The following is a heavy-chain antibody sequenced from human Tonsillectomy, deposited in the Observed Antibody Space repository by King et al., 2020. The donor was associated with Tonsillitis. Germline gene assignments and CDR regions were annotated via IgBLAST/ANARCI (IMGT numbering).Heavy chain of an antibody. V-gene: IGHV3-30-3*01. CDR2: ISYDGSNN. CDR1: GFTFTTYA. J-gene: IGHJ6*03. CDR3: ARAGFCDSTSCYRYYYYMDV. D-gene: IGHD2-2*01. Sequence: VQLVESGGGVVQPGRSLRLSCAASGFTFTTYAMHWGRQAPGKGLEWVAFISYDGSNNSSTDSVKGRYTLSRDNSKNTLFLQMNSLGAEDTAVYYCARAGFCDSTSCYRYYYYMDVWGKGTTVTVSS.